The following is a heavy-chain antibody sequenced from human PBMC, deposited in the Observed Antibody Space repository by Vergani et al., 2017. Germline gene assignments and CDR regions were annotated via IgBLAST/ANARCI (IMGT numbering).Heavy chain of an antibody. CDR2: IWYDGSNK. J-gene: IGHJ4*02. Sequence: QVSLVESGGGVVQPGRSLRLSCAASGFTFSSYGMHWVRQAPGKGLEWVAVIWYDGSNKYYADSVKGRFTITRDNSKNTLYLQMNSLRAEDTAVYYCARGIAAAGTYPVYWGQGTLVTVSS. V-gene: IGHV3-33*01. CDR1: GFTFSSYG. D-gene: IGHD6-13*01. CDR3: ARGIAAAGTYPVY.